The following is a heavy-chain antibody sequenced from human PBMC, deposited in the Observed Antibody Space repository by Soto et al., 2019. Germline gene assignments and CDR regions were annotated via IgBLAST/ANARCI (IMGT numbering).Heavy chain of an antibody. J-gene: IGHJ5*02. D-gene: IGHD2-15*01. V-gene: IGHV1-18*01. CDR3: ARDGVVATEGTPVDP. Sequence: ASVKVSCKASGYTFASYGISWVRQAPGQGLEWMGWISAYNGNTNYAQKLQGRVTMTTDTSTSTAYMELRSLRSDDTAVYYCARDGVVATEGTPVDPWGQGTLVTVSS. CDR2: ISAYNGNT. CDR1: GYTFASYG.